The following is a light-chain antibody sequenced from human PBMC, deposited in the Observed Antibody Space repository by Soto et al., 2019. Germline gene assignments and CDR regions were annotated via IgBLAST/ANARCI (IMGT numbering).Light chain of an antibody. CDR2: DVN. V-gene: IGLV2-14*03. CDR1: RSDIGGYDY. CDR3: SSYTSSTTLVV. Sequence: QSALTQPASVSGSPGQSITISCTGTRSDIGGYDYVSWYQHHPGKAPQLIIYDVNNRPSGISNRFSGSTSGNTASLTISGLQAEDEADYYCSSYTSSTTLVVFGGGTKVTVL. J-gene: IGLJ2*01.